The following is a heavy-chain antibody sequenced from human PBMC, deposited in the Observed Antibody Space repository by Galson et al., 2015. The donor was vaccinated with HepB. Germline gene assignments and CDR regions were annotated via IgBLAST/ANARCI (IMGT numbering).Heavy chain of an antibody. D-gene: IGHD6-13*01. J-gene: IGHJ5*02. Sequence: ETLSLTCTVSGVSITSNAYYWGWVRQPPGKGLEFIGSIYYFGSTDYNPSLKSRVTISMDTSVNQFSLKLTSVTASDTAVYYCARRGYSSTWGPGILVAVSS. CDR2: IYYFGST. V-gene: IGHV4-39*01. CDR3: ARRGYSST. CDR1: GVSITSNAYY.